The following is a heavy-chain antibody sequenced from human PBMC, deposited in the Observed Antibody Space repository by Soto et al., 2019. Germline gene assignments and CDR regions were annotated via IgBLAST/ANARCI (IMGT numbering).Heavy chain of an antibody. V-gene: IGHV3-30*18. CDR2: ISYDGSNK. D-gene: IGHD2-8*01. J-gene: IGHJ6*02. CDR3: AKARMLYDYYYGMDV. Sequence: GGSLRLSCAASGFTFSSYGMHWVRQAPGKGLEWVAVISYDGSNKYYADSVKGRFTISRDNSKNTLYLQMNSLRAEDTAVYYCAKARMLYDYYYGMDVWGQGTTVTVSS. CDR1: GFTFSSYG.